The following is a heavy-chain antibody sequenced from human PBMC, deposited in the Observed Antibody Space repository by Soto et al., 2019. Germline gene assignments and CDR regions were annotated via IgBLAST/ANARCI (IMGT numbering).Heavy chain of an antibody. D-gene: IGHD2-15*01. CDR1: GGSVRSNNW. Sequence: SETLSLTCAVSGGSVRSNNWWFWFRQPPGKGLEWIGEIHHRESTNLNPSLKSRVTISVDRSKNESSLKVKSVTAADTAVYYCGCRVEDISYDYYGMDVWGQGTTVTVSS. CDR3: GCRVEDISYDYYGMDV. V-gene: IGHV4-4*02. J-gene: IGHJ6*02. CDR2: IHHREST.